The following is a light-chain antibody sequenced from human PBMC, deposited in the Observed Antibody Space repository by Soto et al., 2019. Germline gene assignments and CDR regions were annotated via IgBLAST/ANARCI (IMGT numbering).Light chain of an antibody. CDR1: SSNIGNNY. J-gene: IGLJ2*01. CDR3: ATCDSSLSAVV. CDR2: DNN. V-gene: IGLV1-51*01. Sequence: QSVLTQPPSVSAAPGQKFTISCSGSSSNIGNNYVSCYQQLQGTAPKLLIYDNNKRPSGIPDRFSGSKSGTSATLGITGLQTGDEADYYCATCDSSLSAVVFGGGTQVTVL.